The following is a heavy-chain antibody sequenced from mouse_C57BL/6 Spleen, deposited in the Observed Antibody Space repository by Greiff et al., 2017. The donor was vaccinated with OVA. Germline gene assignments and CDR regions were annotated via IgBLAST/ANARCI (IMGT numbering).Heavy chain of an antibody. CDR1: GYSITSGYY. V-gene: IGHV3-6*01. CDR3: ARNMVRNYAMDY. J-gene: IGHJ4*01. CDR2: ISYDGSN. D-gene: IGHD2-2*01. Sequence: VQLKESGPGLVKPSQSLSLTCSVTGYSITSGYYWNWIRQFPGNKLEWMGYISYDGSNNYNPSLKNRISITRDTSKNQFFLKLNSVTTEDTATYYCARNMVRNYAMDYWGQGTSVTVSS.